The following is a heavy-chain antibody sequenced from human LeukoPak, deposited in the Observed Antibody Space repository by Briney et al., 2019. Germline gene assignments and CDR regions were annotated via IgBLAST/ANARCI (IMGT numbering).Heavy chain of an antibody. CDR1: GFTFSSYT. Sequence: GGPLRLSGAASGFTFSSYTMSWVRKAPGKGLEWVSTITTSDGNTYYADSVKGRFTVSRDNSKNTLFLQMNSLRAEDTAVYYCAKDGGLWVSAHWGDSWGRGTLVTVSS. V-gene: IGHV3-23*01. CDR2: ITTSDGNT. J-gene: IGHJ4*02. CDR3: AKDGGLWVSAHWGDS. D-gene: IGHD7-27*01.